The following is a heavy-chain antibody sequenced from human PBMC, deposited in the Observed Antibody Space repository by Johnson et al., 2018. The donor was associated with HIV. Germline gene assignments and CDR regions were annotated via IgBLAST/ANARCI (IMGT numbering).Heavy chain of an antibody. J-gene: IGHJ3*02. CDR3: ARDREYGLAWGCAFDI. D-gene: IGHD7-27*01. CDR1: GFSFSNYA. CDR2: ISYDGSNK. V-gene: IGHV3-30*04. Sequence: VQLVESGGGLVQPGGSLRLSCAASGFSFSNYAMHWVRQAPGKGMEWVAIISYDGSNKYYADSVKGRFTISRDNSKNTLYLQTNRLRTEDTAVYYCARDREYGLAWGCAFDIWGQGTMVTVSS.